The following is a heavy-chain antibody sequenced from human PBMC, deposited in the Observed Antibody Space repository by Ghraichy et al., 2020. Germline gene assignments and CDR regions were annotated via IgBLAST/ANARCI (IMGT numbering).Heavy chain of an antibody. CDR3: ARVAHRRYNWFDP. Sequence: SETLSLTCTVSGGSISSYYWSWIRQPPGKGLEWIGYIYYSGSTNYNPSLKSRVTISVDTSKNQFSLKLSSVTAADTAVYYCARVAHRRYNWFDPWGQGTLVTVSS. V-gene: IGHV4-59*08. CDR1: GGSISSYY. J-gene: IGHJ5*02. CDR2: IYYSGST.